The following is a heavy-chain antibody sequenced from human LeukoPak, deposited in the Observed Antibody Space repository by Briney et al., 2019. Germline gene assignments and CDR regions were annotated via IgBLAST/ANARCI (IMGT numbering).Heavy chain of an antibody. V-gene: IGHV3-48*02. CDR2: ISSSSSTI. CDR1: GFTSSSYS. D-gene: IGHD3-22*01. Sequence: GGSLRLSCAASGFTSSSYSMNCVRQAPRKGQEWVSYISSSSSTIYYADSVKGRFTISRDNAKNSLYLQMNSLRDEDTAVYYCARDDDSSGYLDYWGQGTLVTVSS. J-gene: IGHJ4*02. CDR3: ARDDDSSGYLDY.